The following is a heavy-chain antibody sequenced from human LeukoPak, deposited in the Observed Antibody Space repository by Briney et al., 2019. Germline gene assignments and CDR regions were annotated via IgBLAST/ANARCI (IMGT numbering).Heavy chain of an antibody. V-gene: IGHV4-34*01. D-gene: IGHD5-18*01. J-gene: IGHJ4*02. CDR3: ARGIQLLR. Sequence: SETLSLTCAVYGGSFSGYYWSWIRQPPGKGLEWIGEINHGGSTNYNPSLKSRVTISVDTSKNQFSLKLSSVTAADTAVYYCARGIQLLRWGQGTLVTVSS. CDR2: INHGGST. CDR1: GGSFSGYY.